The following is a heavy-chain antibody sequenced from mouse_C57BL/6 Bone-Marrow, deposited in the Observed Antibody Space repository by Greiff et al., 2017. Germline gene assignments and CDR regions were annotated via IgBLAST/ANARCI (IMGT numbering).Heavy chain of an antibody. CDR2: ISDGGSYT. J-gene: IGHJ4*01. Sequence: EVQVVESGGGLVKPGGSLKLSCAASGFTFSSYAMSWVRQTPEKRLEWVATISDGGSYTYYPDNVKGRFTISRDNAKNNLYLQMSHLKSEDTAMYYCARLYYGSSYVGYAMDYWGQGTSVTVSS. CDR1: GFTFSSYA. V-gene: IGHV5-4*01. D-gene: IGHD1-1*01. CDR3: ARLYYGSSYVGYAMDY.